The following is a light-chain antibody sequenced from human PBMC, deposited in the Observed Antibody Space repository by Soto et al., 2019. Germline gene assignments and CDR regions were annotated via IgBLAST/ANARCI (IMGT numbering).Light chain of an antibody. V-gene: IGKV3-20*01. CDR3: QQYGNSPKT. J-gene: IGKJ1*01. CDR1: QSVSNSY. CDR2: GAS. Sequence: EIVLTQSPGTLSLSPGERATLSSRASQSVSNSYLAWYQQKPGQAPRLLIYGASSRATGIPDRFSGSGSGTDFTLTINRLEPEDFAVYYCQQYGNSPKTFGQGTKVEI.